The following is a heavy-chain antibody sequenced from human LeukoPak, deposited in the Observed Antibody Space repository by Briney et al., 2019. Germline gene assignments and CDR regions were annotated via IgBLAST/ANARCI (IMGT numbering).Heavy chain of an antibody. CDR1: GFTFSSYS. CDR3: AKAPNDSRGTYYGHFDY. D-gene: IGHD3-22*01. V-gene: IGHV3-48*01. CDR2: ISSSSSTI. J-gene: IGHJ4*02. Sequence: GGSLRLSCAASGFTFSSYSMNWVRQAPGRGLDWVAYISSSSSTIYYADSVKGRFTTSRDNSQNTVSLQMNSLRAEDTAVYYCAKAPNDSRGTYYGHFDYWGQGTLVTVSS.